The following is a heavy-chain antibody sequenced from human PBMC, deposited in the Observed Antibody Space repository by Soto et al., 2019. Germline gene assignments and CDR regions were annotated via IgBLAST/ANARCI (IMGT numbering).Heavy chain of an antibody. CDR1: GYIFTAYS. Sequence: QVQLVQSGAEVKKPGASVKVSCKASGYIFTAYSMHWVRQAPGQGLEWMGVVNPSGGSKNYAQKIQGRITMTRDTSTSTVYMDLSSLTSEDTAVYYCAREETCSDGICYSEYFQRWGQGTLVTVSS. CDR2: VNPSGGSK. D-gene: IGHD2-15*01. J-gene: IGHJ1*01. V-gene: IGHV1-46*01. CDR3: AREETCSDGICYSEYFQR.